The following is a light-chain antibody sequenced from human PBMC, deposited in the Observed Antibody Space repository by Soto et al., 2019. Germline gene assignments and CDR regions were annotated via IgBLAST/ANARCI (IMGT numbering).Light chain of an antibody. Sequence: IQMPQTPPSLSASGGARAPITCLAGQTFNNYLNWYQHKPGKAPKLLIYKASTLKSGVPSRFSGSGSGTDFTLTICCLQPEDFATYYCQQLSNYPLTFGGGTKVDIK. CDR1: QTFNNY. V-gene: IGKV1D-13*01. CDR3: QQLSNYPLT. J-gene: IGKJ4*01. CDR2: KAS.